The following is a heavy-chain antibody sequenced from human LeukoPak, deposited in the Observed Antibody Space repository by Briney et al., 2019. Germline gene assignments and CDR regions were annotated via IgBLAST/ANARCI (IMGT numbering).Heavy chain of an antibody. CDR3: ARDKTAAGTSHWFDP. D-gene: IGHD6-13*01. Sequence: ASVKVSCKASGDTFTGYYMHWVRQAPGQGLEWMGWINPNSGGTSYAQKFQGRVTMTRDTSTSTAYMELSRLRSDDTAVYYCARDKTAAGTSHWFDPWGQGTLVTVSS. CDR1: GDTFTGYY. CDR2: INPNSGGT. V-gene: IGHV1-2*02. J-gene: IGHJ5*02.